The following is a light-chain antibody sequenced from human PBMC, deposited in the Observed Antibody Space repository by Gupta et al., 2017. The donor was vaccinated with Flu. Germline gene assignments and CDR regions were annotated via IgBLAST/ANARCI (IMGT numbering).Light chain of an antibody. Sequence: ELEMKHPPSTLSVSPGERATLSCRTRQSVSSNLAWYQQKPGQNPRPLIYDASTRANSIPARFSGSGSGTEFTLTISSLQSEDFAVYYCQQYNNWPYSFGQGTKLEIK. J-gene: IGKJ2*03. CDR1: QSVSSN. CDR3: QQYNNWPYS. V-gene: IGKV3-15*01. CDR2: DAS.